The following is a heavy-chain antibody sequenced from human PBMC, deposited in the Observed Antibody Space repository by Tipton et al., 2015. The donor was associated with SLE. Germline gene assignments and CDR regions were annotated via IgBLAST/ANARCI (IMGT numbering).Heavy chain of an antibody. J-gene: IGHJ4*02. CDR2: MFGSAIR. CDR3: ARGILGSEVNFES. CDR1: YDSIISGDYY. Sequence: TLSLSCTVSYDSIISGDYYWSWIRQPAGKGLEWIGRMFGSAIRDYNPSLKRRVTISVDTSKNQFSLKLSSVTAADTAMYYCARGILGSEVNFESWGQGTLVPVSS. V-gene: IGHV4-61*02. D-gene: IGHD7-27*01.